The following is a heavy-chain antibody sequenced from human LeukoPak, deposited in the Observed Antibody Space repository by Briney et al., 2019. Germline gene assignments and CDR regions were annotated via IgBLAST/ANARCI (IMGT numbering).Heavy chain of an antibody. J-gene: IGHJ4*02. V-gene: IGHV1-46*01. CDR1: GYTFINYY. CDR3: ARSDCSSTSCHTYFDY. D-gene: IGHD2-2*01. Sequence: GASVKVSCKASGYTFINYYMHWVRQAPGQGLEWVGIINPSGSSTWYAQRFQGRVTMTRDTSISTAYMELSRLRSDDTAVYYCARSDCSSTSCHTYFDYWGQGTLVTVSS. CDR2: INPSGSST.